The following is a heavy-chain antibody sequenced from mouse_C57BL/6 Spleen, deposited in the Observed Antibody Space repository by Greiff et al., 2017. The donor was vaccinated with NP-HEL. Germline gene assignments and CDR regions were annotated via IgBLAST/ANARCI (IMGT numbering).Heavy chain of an antibody. CDR3: ARREGLRRTEYYFDY. CDR1: GFTFSDYG. J-gene: IGHJ2*01. D-gene: IGHD2-2*01. Sequence: DVQLVESGGGLVKPGGSLKLSCAASGFTFSDYGMHWVRQAPEKGLEWVAYISSGSSTIYYADTVKGRFTISRDNAKNTLFLQMTSLRSEDTAMYYCARREGLRRTEYYFDYWGQGTTLTVSS. CDR2: ISSGSSTI. V-gene: IGHV5-17*01.